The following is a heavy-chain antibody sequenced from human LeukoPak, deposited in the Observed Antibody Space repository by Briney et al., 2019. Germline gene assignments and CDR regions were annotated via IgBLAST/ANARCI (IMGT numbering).Heavy chain of an antibody. J-gene: IGHJ5*02. CDR3: AKDYYYDSSGYLDP. CDR1: GFTFSSYA. CDR2: ISGSGGST. Sequence: GGSLRLSCAASGFTFSSYAMSWVRQAPGKGLEWVSGISGSGGSTYYADSVKGRFTISRDNSKNTLYLQMNSLRAEDTAVYYCAKDYYYDSSGYLDPWGQGTLVTVSS. D-gene: IGHD3-22*01. V-gene: IGHV3-23*01.